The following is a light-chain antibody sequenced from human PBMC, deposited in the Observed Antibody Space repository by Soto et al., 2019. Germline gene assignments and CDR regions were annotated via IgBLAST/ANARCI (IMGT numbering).Light chain of an antibody. CDR2: KAS. CDR3: QQYNSYSEA. CDR1: QTISSW. V-gene: IGKV1-5*03. J-gene: IGKJ1*01. Sequence: DIQMTQPPSTLSGSVGDRVTITCRASQTISSWLAWYQQKPGKAPKLLIYKASTLKSGVPSRFSGSGSGTEFTLTISSLQPDDFATYYCQQYNSYSEAFGQGTKVDIK.